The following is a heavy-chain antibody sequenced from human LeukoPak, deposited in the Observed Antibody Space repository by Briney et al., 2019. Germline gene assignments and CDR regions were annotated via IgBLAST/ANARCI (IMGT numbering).Heavy chain of an antibody. CDR3: AKDCGVDCYVWFDP. D-gene: IGHD2-21*02. V-gene: IGHV3-23*01. Sequence: PGGSLRLSCAASGFTFSSYAMSWVRPAPGKGLEWVSAISGIGGSTYCADSVKGRFTISRDNSKNTLYLQMNSLRAEDTAVYYCAKDCGVDCYVWFDPCGQGTLVTVSS. CDR2: ISGIGGST. CDR1: GFTFSSYA. J-gene: IGHJ5*02.